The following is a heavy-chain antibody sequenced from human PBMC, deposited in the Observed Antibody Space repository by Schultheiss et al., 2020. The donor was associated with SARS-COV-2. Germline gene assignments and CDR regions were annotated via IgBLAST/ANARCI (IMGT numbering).Heavy chain of an antibody. CDR2: INHSGST. Sequence: SETLSLTCAVYGGSISSGGYYWSWIRQPPGKGLEWIGEINHSGSTNYNPSLKSRVTISVDTSKNQFSLKLSSVTAADTAVYYCARGWGYCSSTSCYRHYYYYMDVWGKGTTVTVSS. CDR1: GGSISSGGYY. V-gene: IGHV4-34*01. D-gene: IGHD2-2*02. J-gene: IGHJ6*03. CDR3: ARGWGYCSSTSCYRHYYYYMDV.